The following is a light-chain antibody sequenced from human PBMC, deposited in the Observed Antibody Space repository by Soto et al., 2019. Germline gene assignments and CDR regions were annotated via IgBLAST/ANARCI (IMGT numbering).Light chain of an antibody. CDR1: SSNIGSNT. J-gene: IGLJ3*02. CDR3: AAWDDSLIGPV. Sequence: QSVLTQPPSASGTPGQRVTISCSGSSSNIGSNTVTWYQRLPGTDPKLLIYSNNERPSGVPDRFSGSKSGTSASLVISGLQSEDESDYYCAAWDDSLIGPVFGGGTKLTVL. V-gene: IGLV1-44*01. CDR2: SNN.